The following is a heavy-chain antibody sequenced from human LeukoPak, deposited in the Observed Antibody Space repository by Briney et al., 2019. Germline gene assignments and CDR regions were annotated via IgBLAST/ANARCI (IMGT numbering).Heavy chain of an antibody. V-gene: IGHV3-20*04. CDR2: INWNGGSR. D-gene: IGHD5-18*01. CDR3: ARDKRQKGYSYGRFDY. CDR1: GFTFDDDV. J-gene: IGHJ4*02. Sequence: GGSLRLSCAPSGFTFDDDVISCVRPAPRKGLGWVSGINWNGGSRGYADSVKGRFTISRDNAKNSLYLQMNSLRAEDTALYYCARDKRQKGYSYGRFDYWGQGTLVTVSS.